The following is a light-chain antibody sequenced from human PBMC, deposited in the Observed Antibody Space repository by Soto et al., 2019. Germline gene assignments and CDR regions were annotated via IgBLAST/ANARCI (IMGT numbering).Light chain of an antibody. J-gene: IGKJ1*01. V-gene: IGKV1-27*01. CDR2: SAS. CDR1: QGISNY. Sequence: DIQMTQSPSSLSASVGDRVTITCRASQGISNYLVWYQQKPGTVPKLLIYSASTLQSGVPSRFSGSGSGTDFSLTISSLQPEDAATSYCQKYDGAPGAFGQGTKVDIK. CDR3: QKYDGAPGA.